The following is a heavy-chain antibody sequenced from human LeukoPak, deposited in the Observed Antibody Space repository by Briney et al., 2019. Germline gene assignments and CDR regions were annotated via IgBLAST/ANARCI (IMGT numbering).Heavy chain of an antibody. Sequence: TSQTLSLTCTVSGGSISSGSYYWSWIRQPAGKGLEWIGRIYTSGSTNYNPSLKSRVTISVDTSKNQFSLKLSSVTAADTAVYYCARTSQKEAFDIWGQGTMVTVSS. V-gene: IGHV4-61*02. CDR3: ARTSQKEAFDI. J-gene: IGHJ3*02. CDR2: IYTSGST. CDR1: GGSISSGSYY.